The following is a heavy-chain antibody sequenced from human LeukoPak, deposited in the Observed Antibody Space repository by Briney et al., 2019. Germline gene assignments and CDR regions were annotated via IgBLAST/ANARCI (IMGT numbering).Heavy chain of an antibody. Sequence: GGSLRLSCAASGFTFSSYWMSWVRQAPGKGLEWVANIKQDGSEKYYVDSVKGRFTISRDNAKNLLYLQMNSLRAEDTAVYYCARRGVYYYDSSGYYYFDYWGQGTLVTVSS. J-gene: IGHJ4*02. CDR2: IKQDGSEK. V-gene: IGHV3-7*01. CDR1: GFTFSSYW. D-gene: IGHD3-22*01. CDR3: ARRGVYYYDSSGYYYFDY.